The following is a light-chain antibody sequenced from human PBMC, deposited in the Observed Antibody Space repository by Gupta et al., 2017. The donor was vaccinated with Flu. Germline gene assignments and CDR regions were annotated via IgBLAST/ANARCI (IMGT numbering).Light chain of an antibody. Sequence: QSALTQPASVSGSPGKSIAISCTGTSSDVGGYDYVSWYQQHPGKAPELMIFEVSRRPSGISDRFFGSKSGNTASLTISGLLAEDEAYYYCSSYTKTNTVVVFGGGTKLTVL. V-gene: IGLV2-14*01. CDR3: SSYTKTNTVVV. J-gene: IGLJ2*01. CDR1: SSDVGGYDY. CDR2: EVS.